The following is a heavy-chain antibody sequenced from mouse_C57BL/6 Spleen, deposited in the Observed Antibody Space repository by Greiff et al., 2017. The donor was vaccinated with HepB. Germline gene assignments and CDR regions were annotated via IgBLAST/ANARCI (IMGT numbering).Heavy chain of an antibody. Sequence: EVKLVESGPGLVKPSQSLSLTCSVTGYSITSGYYWNWIRQFPGNKLEWMGYISYDGSNNYNPSLKNRISITRDTSKNQFFLKLNSVTTEDTATYYCARDHNYAMDYWGQGTSVTVSS. CDR3: ARDHNYAMDY. J-gene: IGHJ4*01. V-gene: IGHV3-6*01. CDR2: ISYDGSN. CDR1: GYSITSGYY.